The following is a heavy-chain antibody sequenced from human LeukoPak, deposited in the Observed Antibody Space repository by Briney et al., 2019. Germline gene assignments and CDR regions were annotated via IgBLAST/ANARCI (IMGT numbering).Heavy chain of an antibody. D-gene: IGHD1-26*01. CDR3: AKQWVDC. Sequence: GSLKLSFSASGFTFNNYAKNWGRQAPGKGLEWVSSIDESGDKTHYADSVKGRFTISRDNSQNTLYLQMNSLRAEDTALYYCAKQWVDCWGQGTLVTVSS. CDR2: IDESGDKT. V-gene: IGHV3-23*01. J-gene: IGHJ4*02. CDR1: GFTFNNYA.